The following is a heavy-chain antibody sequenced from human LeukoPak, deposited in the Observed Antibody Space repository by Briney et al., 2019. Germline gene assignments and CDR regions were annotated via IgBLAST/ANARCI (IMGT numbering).Heavy chain of an antibody. CDR2: INKDGSEK. Sequence: PGGSLRLSCAASGFTFSSYWMTWVRQAPGKGPEWVANINKDGSEKNYVDSVKGRFTTSRDNAKNSLYLHMNSLRAEDTAMYYCARPYYYSSGSHPFWGQGTLVTVSS. CDR1: GFTFSSYW. V-gene: IGHV3-7*01. CDR3: ARPYYYSSGSHPF. J-gene: IGHJ4*02. D-gene: IGHD3-10*01.